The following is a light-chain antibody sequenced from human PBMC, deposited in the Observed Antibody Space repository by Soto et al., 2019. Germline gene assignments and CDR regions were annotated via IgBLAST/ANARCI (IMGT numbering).Light chain of an antibody. J-gene: IGLJ3*02. V-gene: IGLV1-40*01. CDR2: GSS. CDR3: PSYDSSLSGWV. CDR1: SSNIGACYD. Sequence: QSVLTQPPSVSGAPGQRVTISCTGSSSNIGACYDVHWYQQLPGTAPKLLIYGSSNRPSGVPDRFSGSKSGTSASLAITGLQAEDVAGCYCPSYDSSLSGWVFGGGTELTVL.